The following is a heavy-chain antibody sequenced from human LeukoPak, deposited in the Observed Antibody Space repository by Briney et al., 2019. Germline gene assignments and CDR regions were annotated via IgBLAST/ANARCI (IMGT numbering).Heavy chain of an antibody. J-gene: IGHJ4*02. CDR2: IYYSGST. Sequence: SETLSLTCTVSGGSISSYYWSWIRQPPGKGLELIGYIYYSGSTNYNPSLKSRVTISVDRSKNQFSLKLSSVTAADTAVYYCARRGGYCSSTSCYTYLDYWGQGTLVTVSS. CDR1: GGSISSYY. CDR3: ARRGGYCSSTSCYTYLDY. D-gene: IGHD2-2*02. V-gene: IGHV4-59*01.